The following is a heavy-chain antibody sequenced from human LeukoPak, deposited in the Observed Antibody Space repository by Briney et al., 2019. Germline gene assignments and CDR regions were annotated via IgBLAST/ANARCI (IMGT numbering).Heavy chain of an antibody. V-gene: IGHV3-64D*06. CDR1: GFTFSSYA. CDR2: ISSNGGST. J-gene: IGHJ4*02. D-gene: IGHD6-19*01. Sequence: PGGSLRLSCSASGFTFSSYAMHWVRQAPGKGLEYVSAISSNGGSTYYADSVKGRFTISRDNSKNTLYLQMSSLRAGDTAVYYCVKDRVGQWLVLGGDYWGQGTLVTVSS. CDR3: VKDRVGQWLVLGGDY.